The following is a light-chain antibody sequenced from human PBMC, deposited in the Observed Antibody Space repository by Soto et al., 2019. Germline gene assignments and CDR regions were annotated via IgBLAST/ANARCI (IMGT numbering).Light chain of an antibody. Sequence: QSVLTQPPSASGTPGQRVTISCSGSSSNIGSNYVYWYQQLPGTAPKLLIYRNNQRPSGVPARFSGSKSGTSASLAISGLRSEDEANDYCAAWDDSLSGVVFGGGTKLTVL. CDR3: AAWDDSLSGVV. CDR2: RNN. CDR1: SSNIGSNY. V-gene: IGLV1-47*01. J-gene: IGLJ3*02.